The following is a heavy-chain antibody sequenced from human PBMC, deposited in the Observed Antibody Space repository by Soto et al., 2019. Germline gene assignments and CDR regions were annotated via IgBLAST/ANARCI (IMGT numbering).Heavy chain of an antibody. V-gene: IGHV2-26*01. D-gene: IGHD3-22*01. Sequence: QVTLKESGPVLVKPTQTLTLTCTVSGFSLTNARLGVSWVRQPPGKALQWLAHIFSNDDNSYRTSLKSRLTISKDSSKSQVVLTMTNMDPVDTATYYCARIRDDSPGSYSHDGAVEIWGQGTMVTVSS. CDR2: IFSNDDN. J-gene: IGHJ3*02. CDR1: GFSLTNARLG. CDR3: ARIRDDSPGSYSHDGAVEI.